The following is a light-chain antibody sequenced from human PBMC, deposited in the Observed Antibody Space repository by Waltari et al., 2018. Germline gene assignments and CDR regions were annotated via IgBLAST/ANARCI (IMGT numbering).Light chain of an antibody. J-gene: IGLJ2*01. CDR2: NDD. CDR1: NIESKS. V-gene: IGLV3-21*02. Sequence: SYVLTQPPSVSVAPGQTATITCGGNNIESKSVHWYQQKPGQAPVVVVYNDDHRPSGIPGRFSGADSGNTATLTITRVEAGDEADYYCQVWDSSDDYEVFGGGTKLTVL. CDR3: QVWDSSDDYEV.